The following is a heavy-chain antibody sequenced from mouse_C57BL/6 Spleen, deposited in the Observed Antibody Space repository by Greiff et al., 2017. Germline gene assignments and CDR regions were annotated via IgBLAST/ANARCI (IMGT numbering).Heavy chain of an antibody. CDR1: GYTFTSYW. D-gene: IGHD2-5*01. Sequence: QVQLQQPGAELVRPGTSVKLSCTASGYTFTSYWMHWVKQRPGQGLEWIGVIDPSDSYTNYNQKFKGKATLTVDTSSSTAYMQLSSLTSEDSAVYSCARSYSNYFDYWGQGTTLTVSS. V-gene: IGHV1-59*01. CDR2: IDPSDSYT. CDR3: ARSYSNYFDY. J-gene: IGHJ2*01.